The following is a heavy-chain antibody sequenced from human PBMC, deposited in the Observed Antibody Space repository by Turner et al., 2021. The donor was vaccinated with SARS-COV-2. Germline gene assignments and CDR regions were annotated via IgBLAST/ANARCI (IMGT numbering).Heavy chain of an antibody. V-gene: IGHV3-23*01. CDR2: ISGSGSTT. J-gene: IGHJ4*02. CDR1: GFTFSTYV. D-gene: IGHD5-18*01. Sequence: EVQLLESGGGLVQPGGALRLSWAASGFTFSTYVMAWVRQAPGKGLEWVSTISGSGSTTYYADSVKSRFTISRDNSKNTLYLQMDSLRAEDTAVFYCAQETGFSYASWGQGALVTVSS. CDR3: AQETGFSYAS.